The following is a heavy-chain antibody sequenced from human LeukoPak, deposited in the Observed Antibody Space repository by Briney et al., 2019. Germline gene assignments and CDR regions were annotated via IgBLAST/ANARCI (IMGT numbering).Heavy chain of an antibody. D-gene: IGHD2-2*02. CDR3: ARGIRPDFDY. CDR1: GGSFSGYY. CDR2: INHSGST. J-gene: IGHJ4*02. V-gene: IGHV4-34*01. Sequence: PSETLSLTCAVYGGSFSGYYWSWIRQPPGKGLEWIGEINHSGSTNYNPSLKSRVTISVDTSKNQFSLKLSSVTAADTAVYYCARGIRPDFDYWGQGTLVTVSS.